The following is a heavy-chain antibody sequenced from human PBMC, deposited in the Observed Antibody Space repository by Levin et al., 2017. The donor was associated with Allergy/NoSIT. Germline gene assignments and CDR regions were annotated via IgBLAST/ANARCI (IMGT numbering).Heavy chain of an antibody. CDR2: ISYDGSNK. CDR3: ACLLMVQGVSPLYFYYMDV. J-gene: IGHJ6*03. V-gene: IGHV3-30-3*01. Sequence: GESLKISCAASGFTFSSYAMHWVRQAPGKGLEWVAIISYDGSNKYYADSVKGRFTISRDNSKNTLYLQMNSLRGEDTAVYYCACLLMVQGVSPLYFYYMDVWGKGTTVTVSS. D-gene: IGHD3-10*01. CDR1: GFTFSSYA.